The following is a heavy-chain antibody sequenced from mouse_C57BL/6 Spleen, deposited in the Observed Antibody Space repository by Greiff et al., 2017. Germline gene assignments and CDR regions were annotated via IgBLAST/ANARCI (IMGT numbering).Heavy chain of an antibody. CDR1: GYSITSGYY. Sequence: EVQRVESGPGLVKPSQSLSLTCSVTGYSITSGYYWNWIRQFPGNKLEWMGYISYDGSNNYNPSLKNRISITRDTSKNQFFLKLNSVTTEDTATYYCAREGANWYFDYWGQGITLTVSS. CDR2: ISYDGSN. D-gene: IGHD4-1*01. CDR3: AREGANWYFDY. J-gene: IGHJ2*01. V-gene: IGHV3-6*01.